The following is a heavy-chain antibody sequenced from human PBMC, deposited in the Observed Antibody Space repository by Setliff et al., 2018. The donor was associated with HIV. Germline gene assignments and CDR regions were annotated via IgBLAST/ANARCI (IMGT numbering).Heavy chain of an antibody. Sequence: GGSLRLSCAASGFTFSSYTMSWVRQAPGKGLEWVSGISGSGGNTYYADSVKGRVTISRDNAKNTLYLQMNSLRAEDTAVYYCAKDQVMRPIAGYYYGMDVWGQGTTVTVSS. CDR2: ISGSGGNT. CDR3: AKDQVMRPIAGYYYGMDV. J-gene: IGHJ6*02. V-gene: IGHV3-23*01. D-gene: IGHD2-21*01. CDR1: GFTFSSYT.